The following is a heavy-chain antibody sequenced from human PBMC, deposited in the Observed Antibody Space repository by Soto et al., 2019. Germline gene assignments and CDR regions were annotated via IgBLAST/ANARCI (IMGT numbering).Heavy chain of an antibody. CDR1: GGTFSSYT. V-gene: IGHV1-69*04. CDR3: ARDQEYYYGSGNWFDP. D-gene: IGHD3-10*01. CDR2: IIPILGIA. J-gene: IGHJ5*02. Sequence: ASVKVSCKASGGTFSSYTISWVRQAPGQGLEWMGRIIPILGIANYAQKFQGRVTITADKSTSTAYMELSSLRSEDTAVYYCARDQEYYYGSGNWFDPWGQGTLVTVSS.